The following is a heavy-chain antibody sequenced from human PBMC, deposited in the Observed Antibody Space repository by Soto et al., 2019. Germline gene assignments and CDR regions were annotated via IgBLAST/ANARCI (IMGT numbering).Heavy chain of an antibody. CDR3: ARGVYCAYLDY. CDR1: GDSMTKNYRSWSMTNYYY. CDR2: VESSGRT. J-gene: IGHJ4*02. Sequence: PSETLSLTCTVSGDSMTKNYRSWSMTNYYYWSWIRQTPGKGLEWIGYVESSGRTEYKPSLARRVTLSLDSSQTQFSLTLRSVTTADRALYFCARGVYCAYLDYWGQGIPVTVSS. D-gene: IGHD2-15*01. V-gene: IGHV4-61*08.